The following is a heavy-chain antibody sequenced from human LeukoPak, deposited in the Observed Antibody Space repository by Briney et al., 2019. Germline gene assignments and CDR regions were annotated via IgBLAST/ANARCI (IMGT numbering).Heavy chain of an antibody. CDR3: ARDFRVQRFNWNDVAMDV. CDR2: ISSSGSTI. Sequence: PGGSLRLSCAASGFTFSDYYMSWIRQAPGKGLEWVSYISSSGSTIYYADSVKGRFTISRDNAKNSLYLQMNSLRAEDTAVYYCARDFRVQRFNWNDVAMDVWGQGTTVTVSS. J-gene: IGHJ6*02. CDR1: GFTFSDYY. V-gene: IGHV3-11*01. D-gene: IGHD1-1*01.